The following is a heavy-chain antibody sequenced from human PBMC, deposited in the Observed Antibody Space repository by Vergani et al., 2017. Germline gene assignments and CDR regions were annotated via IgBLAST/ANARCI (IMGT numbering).Heavy chain of an antibody. Sequence: EVQLVESGGGLVESGGSLRLSCAASGFTFSSYWMSWVRQAPGKGLEWVANIKQDGSEKYYVDSVKGRFTISRDNAKNSLYLQMNSLRAEDTAVYYCAGVGDYYDSSGADGFDYWGQGTLVTVSS. J-gene: IGHJ4*02. V-gene: IGHV3-7*01. CDR1: GFTFSSYW. CDR3: AGVGDYYDSSGADGFDY. D-gene: IGHD3-22*01. CDR2: IKQDGSEK.